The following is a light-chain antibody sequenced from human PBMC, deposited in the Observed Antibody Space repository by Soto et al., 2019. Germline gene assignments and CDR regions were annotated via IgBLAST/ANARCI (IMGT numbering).Light chain of an antibody. CDR1: SSDIGDYNY. Sequence: QSVLTQPASVSGSPGQSITISCTGTSSDIGDYNYVSWYQQHPGKAPKLMIYEVSNRPSGVSNRFSGSKSGNTASLTISGLQAEDEADYYCSSFTSSSTLVVFGTGTKLTVL. CDR2: EVS. V-gene: IGLV2-14*01. J-gene: IGLJ1*01. CDR3: SSFTSSSTLVV.